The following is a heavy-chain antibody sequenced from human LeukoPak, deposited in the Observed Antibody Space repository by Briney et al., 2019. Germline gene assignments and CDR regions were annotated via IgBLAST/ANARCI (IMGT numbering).Heavy chain of an antibody. CDR1: GFTFSSYW. CDR2: IKQDGSGK. J-gene: IGHJ6*04. D-gene: IGHD2-2*01. Sequence: GGSLRLSCAASGFTFSSYWMSWVRQAPGKGLEWVANIKQDGSGKYYVDSVKGRFTISRDNAKNSLYLQMNSLRAEDTAVYYCARDPGSTSRDYGMDVWGKGTTVTVSS. CDR3: ARDPGSTSRDYGMDV. V-gene: IGHV3-7*03.